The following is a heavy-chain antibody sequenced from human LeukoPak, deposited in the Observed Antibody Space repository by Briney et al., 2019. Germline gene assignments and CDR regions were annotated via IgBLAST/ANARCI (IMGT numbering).Heavy chain of an antibody. CDR2: INEDGSEK. D-gene: IGHD3-3*01. J-gene: IGHJ4*01. V-gene: IGHV3-7*01. CDR1: GFTFSNYW. CDR3: ARVLSGALDY. Sequence: GGSLRLSCAASGFTFSNYWMTWVRQAPGKGPEWVASINEDGSEKYCVDSVKGRFTTPRDNAKNSLYLQINRQRADDTAAYCCARVLSGALDYWGEGSLVCVTS.